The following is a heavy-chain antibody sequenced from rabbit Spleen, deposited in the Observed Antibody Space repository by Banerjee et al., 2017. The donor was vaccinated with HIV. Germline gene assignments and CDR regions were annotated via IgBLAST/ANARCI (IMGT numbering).Heavy chain of an antibody. D-gene: IGHD8-1*01. CDR1: GFSLNSGYD. V-gene: IGHV1S40*01. CDR3: ARDAGTSFSTYGMDL. CDR2: IYAGSSGST. J-gene: IGHJ6*01. Sequence: QSLVVSGGGLVKPGASLTLTCKASGFSLNSGYDMCWVRQAPGKGLEWIAYIYAGSSGSTYSATWAKGRFTISKTSSTTVTLQMTSLTVADTATYFCARDAGTSFSTYGMDLWGPGTLVTVS.